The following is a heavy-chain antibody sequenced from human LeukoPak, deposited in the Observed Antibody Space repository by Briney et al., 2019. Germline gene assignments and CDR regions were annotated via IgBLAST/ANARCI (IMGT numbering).Heavy chain of an antibody. D-gene: IGHD3-10*01. CDR1: GGSFTYKY. CDR2: VYSTGSA. Sequence: SETLSLTCTVSGGSFTYKYWAWIRQPPGKGLEWIGYVYSTGSAKYNPSLKSRLTISVDAFSTQSSLKLTSVTAADTAVYYCARQTYGSGSDHRVSWFDPWGQGTLVTVSS. J-gene: IGHJ5*02. CDR3: ARQTYGSGSDHRVSWFDP. V-gene: IGHV4-59*08.